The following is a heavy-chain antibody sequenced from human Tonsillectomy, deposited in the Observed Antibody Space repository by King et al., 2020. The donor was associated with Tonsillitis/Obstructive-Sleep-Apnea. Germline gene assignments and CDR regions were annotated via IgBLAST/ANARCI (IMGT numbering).Heavy chain of an antibody. CDR3: ARGLIAAAGTGYYYYYGMDV. Sequence: VQLVESGGGLVQPGGSLRLSCAASGFTFSSYEMNWVRQAPGKGLEWVSYISSRGSTIYYADSVKGRFTISRDNAKNSLYLQMNSLRAEDTAVYYCARGLIAAAGTGYYYYYGMDVWGQGTTVTVSS. CDR1: GFTFSSYE. J-gene: IGHJ6*02. V-gene: IGHV3-48*03. D-gene: IGHD6-13*01. CDR2: ISSRGSTI.